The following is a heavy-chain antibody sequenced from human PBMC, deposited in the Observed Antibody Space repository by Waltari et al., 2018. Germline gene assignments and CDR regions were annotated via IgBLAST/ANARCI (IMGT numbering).Heavy chain of an antibody. J-gene: IGHJ4*02. V-gene: IGHV4-4*07. CDR2: IYPSGST. D-gene: IGHD2-2*01. Sequence: QVQLQESGPGLVKPSETLSLSCTVSGGSINNFYWTWIRQPAGKGLEWIGRIYPSGSTIYNPSLKSRITMSIDTSKKQFSLTLSSVTAADTAVYYCARGFSCSSTSCSYGGYSFDYWGQGTLVTVSS. CDR3: ARGFSCSSTSCSYGGYSFDY. CDR1: GGSINNFY.